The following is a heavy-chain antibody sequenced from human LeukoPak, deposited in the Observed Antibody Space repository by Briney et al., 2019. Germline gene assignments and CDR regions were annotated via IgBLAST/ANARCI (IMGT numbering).Heavy chain of an antibody. CDR2: IKQDGSEK. Sequence: PGGSLRLSCAASGFTFSSYWMSWVRQAPGKGPEWVASIKQDGSEKNYVGSVKGRFTISRDNAKKSLYLQMNSLRAEDAAVYYCARDLPMGSFWGQGTLVTVSS. V-gene: IGHV3-7*01. D-gene: IGHD3-16*01. CDR3: ARDLPMGSF. CDR1: GFTFSSYW. J-gene: IGHJ4*02.